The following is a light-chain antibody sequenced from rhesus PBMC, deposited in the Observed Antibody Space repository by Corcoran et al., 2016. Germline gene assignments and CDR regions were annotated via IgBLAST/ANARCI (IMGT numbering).Light chain of an antibody. V-gene: IGKV1S17*01. CDR1: QSIYDN. CDR2: GAS. J-gene: IGKJ2*01. CDR3: QHYYDSPYT. Sequence: DIQLTQSPSALSASVGDRVTISCRASQSIYDNLAWYQQKSGKAPNLMIYGASGLQTGTPSRFRGSGSGTAFTLTIYSLQPVDSSTYYCQHYYDSPYTFGQGTKVEIK.